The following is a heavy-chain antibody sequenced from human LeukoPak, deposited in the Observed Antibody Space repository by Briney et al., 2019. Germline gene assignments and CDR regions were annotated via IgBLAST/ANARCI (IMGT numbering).Heavy chain of an antibody. J-gene: IGHJ4*02. D-gene: IGHD4-17*01. Sequence: ASVKVSCKASGGTFSSYAISWVRQAPGQGLEWMGRIIPILGIANYAQKFQGRVTITADKSTSTAYMELSSLRSEDTAVYYCATSRLRTTTPFDYWGQGTLVTVSS. V-gene: IGHV1-69*04. CDR2: IIPILGIA. CDR3: ATSRLRTTTPFDY. CDR1: GGTFSSYA.